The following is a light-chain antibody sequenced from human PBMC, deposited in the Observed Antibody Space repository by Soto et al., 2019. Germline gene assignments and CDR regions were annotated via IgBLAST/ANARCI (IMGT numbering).Light chain of an antibody. Sequence: DIVMTQSPDSLSVSLGERATIKCRSSQSVLHRSNGNNYIAWYQQKPGQPPKLLIYWSSTRDSGVPDRFTGSGSGTDFTLTISSLQAEDVAVYYCQQYFTSPWTFGQGTKVEI. CDR1: QSVLHRSNGNNY. CDR2: WSS. V-gene: IGKV4-1*01. CDR3: QQYFTSPWT. J-gene: IGKJ1*01.